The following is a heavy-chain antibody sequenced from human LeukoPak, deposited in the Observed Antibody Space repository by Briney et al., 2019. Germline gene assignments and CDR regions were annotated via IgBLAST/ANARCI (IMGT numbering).Heavy chain of an antibody. CDR3: AIEAVITMVRGVIRYNWFDP. J-gene: IGHJ5*02. Sequence: SETLSLTCAVYGGSFSGYYWSWIRQPPGKGLEWIGEINHSGSTNYNPSLKSRVTISVDTSKNQFSLKLNSVTAADTAVDYCAIEAVITMVRGVIRYNWFDPWGQGTLVTVSS. CDR2: INHSGST. V-gene: IGHV4-34*01. CDR1: GGSFSGYY. D-gene: IGHD3-10*01.